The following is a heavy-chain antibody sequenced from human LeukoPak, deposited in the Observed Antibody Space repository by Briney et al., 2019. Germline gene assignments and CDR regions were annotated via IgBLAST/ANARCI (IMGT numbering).Heavy chain of an antibody. CDR1: GYTFTHYA. J-gene: IGHJ5*02. CDR3: TREWELQDWFDP. D-gene: IGHD1-26*01. CDR2: INAYNGNT. V-gene: IGHV1-18*01. Sequence: GASVKVSCKASGYTFTHYAMNWVRQAPGQGLEWMGWINAYNGNTNYAQKLQGRVTMTTDTSTSTAYMELRSLRSDDTAVYYCTREWELQDWFDPWGQGTLVTVSS.